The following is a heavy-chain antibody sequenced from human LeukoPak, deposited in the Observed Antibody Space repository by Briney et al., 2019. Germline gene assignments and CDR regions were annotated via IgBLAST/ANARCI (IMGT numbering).Heavy chain of an antibody. D-gene: IGHD3-10*01. CDR1: GFTFDDYA. V-gene: IGHV3-43*02. J-gene: IGHJ3*02. CDR3: ASQTNYYYGSGTYWGAFDI. Sequence: GGSLRLSCAASGFTFDDYAIHWVRQAPGKGLEWVSLISGDGGTTYYADSLKGRFTIFRDNSKNSLPLQMNSLRTEDTALYYCASQTNYYYGSGTYWGAFDIWGQGTMVTVSS. CDR2: ISGDGGTT.